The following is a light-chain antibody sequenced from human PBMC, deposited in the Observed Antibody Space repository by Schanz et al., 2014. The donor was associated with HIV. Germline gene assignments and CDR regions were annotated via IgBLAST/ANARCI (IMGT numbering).Light chain of an antibody. CDR2: DVD. V-gene: IGLV2-14*03. J-gene: IGLJ7*01. CDR1: SSDIGGYKN. Sequence: QSALTQPPSASGSPGQSVTISCTGTSSDIGGYKNVSWYQHHPGKAPKLLIFDVDNRPSGVSHRFSAYKSGNTASLTISGLQAEDEADYYCCSYTSGSTLGIFGGGTQLTVL. CDR3: CSYTSGSTLGI.